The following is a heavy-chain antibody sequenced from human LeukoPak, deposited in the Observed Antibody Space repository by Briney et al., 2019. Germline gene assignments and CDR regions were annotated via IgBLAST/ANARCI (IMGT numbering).Heavy chain of an antibody. CDR3: ARVQRITIFGVVYYFDY. J-gene: IGHJ4*02. D-gene: IGHD3-3*01. CDR1: GGSISSYY. CDR2: IYTSGST. Sequence: PSETLSLTCTVSGGSISSYYWSWIRQPAGKGLEWIGRIYTSGSTNYNPSLKSRVTMSVDTSKYQFSLKLSSVTAADTAVYYCARVQRITIFGVVYYFDYWGQGTLVTVSS. V-gene: IGHV4-4*07.